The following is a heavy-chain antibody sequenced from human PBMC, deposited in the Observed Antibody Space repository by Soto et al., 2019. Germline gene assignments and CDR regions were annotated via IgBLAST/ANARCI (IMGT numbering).Heavy chain of an antibody. V-gene: IGHV1-69*12. Sequence: QVQLVQSGAEVKEPGSSVNVSCKTSGGTFGNTAVTWVRQVPGQGLEWIGGIVPLFGTANYAQKFRGRVMTTAGESTSTAYMDLSSLRSDETAIYYCARDGDPVYSFWCGPLGGGRFDPCGQGTLVTVSS. D-gene: IGHD2-21*01. CDR2: IVPLFGTA. CDR3: ARDGDPVYSFWCGPLGGGRFDP. CDR1: GGTFGNTA. J-gene: IGHJ5*02.